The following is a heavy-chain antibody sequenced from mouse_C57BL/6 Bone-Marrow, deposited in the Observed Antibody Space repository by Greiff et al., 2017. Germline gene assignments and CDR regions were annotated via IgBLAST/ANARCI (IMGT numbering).Heavy chain of an antibody. V-gene: IGHV1-7*01. D-gene: IGHD1-1*01. J-gene: IGHJ2*01. Sequence: QVQLQQSGAELAKPGASVKLSCKASGYTFTSYWMHWVKQRPGQGLEWIGYINPSNGYTKYNQKFKDKATLTAAKSSSTAYMQLSSLTYEDSAVYYSANTVVSVDYWGQGTTLTVSS. CDR3: ANTVVSVDY. CDR1: GYTFTSYW. CDR2: INPSNGYT.